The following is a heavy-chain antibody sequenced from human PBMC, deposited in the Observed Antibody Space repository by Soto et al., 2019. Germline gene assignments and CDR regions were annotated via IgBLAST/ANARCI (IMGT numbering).Heavy chain of an antibody. Sequence: QVQRQESGPGLLKPSETLSLTCTISGGSVSSYQWSWIRQPPGKGLEWIGLTSYSGNTVYNPSLKRRVAFSVDTSKNHFSLTLTSVTAADTAVYYCARDGVGPFDYWGQGTLVTVSS. V-gene: IGHV4-59*02. CDR2: TSYSGNT. J-gene: IGHJ4*02. CDR1: GGSVSSYQ. D-gene: IGHD1-26*01. CDR3: ARDGVGPFDY.